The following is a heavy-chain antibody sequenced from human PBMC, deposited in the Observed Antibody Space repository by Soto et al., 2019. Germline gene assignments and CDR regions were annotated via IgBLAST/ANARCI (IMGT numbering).Heavy chain of an antibody. V-gene: IGHV3-11*01. J-gene: IGHJ4*02. CDR1: GFTLSDYY. D-gene: IGHD2-15*01. CDR3: ARPTAWWQLLGGEYFDY. Sequence: QVQLVESGGGLVKPGGSLRLSCAASGFTLSDYYMSWIRQAPGKGLEWVSYISSSSSTIYYADSVKGRFTISRDNAQNSLSLQMNSLRAEDTAVYYCARPTAWWQLLGGEYFDYWGQGTLVTVSS. CDR2: ISSSSSTI.